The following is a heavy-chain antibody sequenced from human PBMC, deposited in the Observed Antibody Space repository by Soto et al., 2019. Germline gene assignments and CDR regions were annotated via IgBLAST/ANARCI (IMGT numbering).Heavy chain of an antibody. CDR2: INHSGST. CDR3: ARNRRVATYYYDSSGYSPFDY. V-gene: IGHV4-34*01. Sequence: SETLSLTCAVYGGSFSGYYWSWIRQPPGKGLEWIGEINHSGSTNYNPSLKSRVTISVDTSKNQFSLKLSSVTAADTAVYYCARNRRVATYYYDSSGYSPFDYWGQGTLVTVSS. D-gene: IGHD3-22*01. CDR1: GGSFSGYY. J-gene: IGHJ4*02.